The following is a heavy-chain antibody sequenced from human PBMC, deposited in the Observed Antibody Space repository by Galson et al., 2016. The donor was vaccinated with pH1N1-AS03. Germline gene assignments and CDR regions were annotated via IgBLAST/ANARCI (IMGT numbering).Heavy chain of an antibody. V-gene: IGHV3-7*01. CDR1: GFTFSSYW. CDR2: IKQDGSVE. Sequence: SLRLSCAASGFTFSSYWMTWVRQAPGKGLEWVANIKQDGSVEYYVDSVKGRFTISRDNAKNSLYLKMNSLRDEATAVYYCARAVGGGDSFWGQGPLVTVSA. CDR3: ARAVGGGDSF. J-gene: IGHJ4*02. D-gene: IGHD4-23*01.